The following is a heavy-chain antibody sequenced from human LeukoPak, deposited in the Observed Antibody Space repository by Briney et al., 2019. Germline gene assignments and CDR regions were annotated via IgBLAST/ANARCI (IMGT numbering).Heavy chain of an antibody. D-gene: IGHD3-22*01. CDR2: LSRSGINI. J-gene: IGHJ4*02. CDR3: ARRVIVVGLDY. Sequence: GGSLRLSCAASGFTFSSYEMNWVRQAPGKGLEWVSYLSRSGINIYYADSVKGRFTISRDNAKNSLYLQMNSLRAEDTAVYYCARRVIVVGLDYWGQGTLVTASS. CDR1: GFTFSSYE. V-gene: IGHV3-48*03.